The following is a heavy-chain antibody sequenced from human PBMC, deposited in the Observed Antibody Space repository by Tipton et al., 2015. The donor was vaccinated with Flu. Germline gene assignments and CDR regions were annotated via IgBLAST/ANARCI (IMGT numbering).Heavy chain of an antibody. CDR2: IYYSGST. D-gene: IGHD5-12*01. J-gene: IGHJ6*02. V-gene: IGHV4-59*12. CDR3: AREGHIVATTSGMDV. CDR1: GGSISSYY. Sequence: TLSLTCTVSGGSISSYYWSWIRQPPGKGLGWIGYIYYSGSTNYNPSLKSRVTISVDTSKNQFSLKLSSVTAADTAVYYCAREGHIVATTSGMDVWGQGTTVTVSS.